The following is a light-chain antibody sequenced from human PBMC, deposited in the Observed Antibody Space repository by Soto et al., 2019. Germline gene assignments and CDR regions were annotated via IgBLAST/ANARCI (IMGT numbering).Light chain of an antibody. J-gene: IGKJ4*01. Sequence: EIVLTQSPATLSLSPGERAALSCRASQSVSSYLAWYQQKPGQAPRLLIYDASNRATGIPARFSGSGSGTDFTLTISSLEPEEFAVYYCQQRSNWSLTSGGGTKVEIK. CDR2: DAS. V-gene: IGKV3-11*01. CDR1: QSVSSY. CDR3: QQRSNWSLT.